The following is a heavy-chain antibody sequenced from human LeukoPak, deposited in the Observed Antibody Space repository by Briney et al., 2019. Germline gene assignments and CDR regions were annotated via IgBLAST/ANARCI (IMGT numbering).Heavy chain of an antibody. CDR1: GFTFSSYG. Sequence: GGSLRLSCAASGFTFSSYGMHWVRQAPGKGLEWVAVIWYDGSNKYYADSVKGRFTISRDNSKNTLYLQMNSLRAEDTAVYYCAKDNSPFIAAAAVLGFSFDYWGQGTLVTVSS. D-gene: IGHD6-13*01. CDR2: IWYDGSNK. V-gene: IGHV3-30*02. CDR3: AKDNSPFIAAAAVLGFSFDY. J-gene: IGHJ4*02.